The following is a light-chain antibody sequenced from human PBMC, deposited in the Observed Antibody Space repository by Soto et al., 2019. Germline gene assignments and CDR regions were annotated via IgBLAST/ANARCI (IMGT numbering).Light chain of an antibody. V-gene: IGLV1-40*01. CDR2: GNN. Sequence: QPVLTQPPSVSGAPGQRVTISCTGSSSNIGAGYDVHWYQQLPGTAPKLLMYGNNNRPSGVPDRFSGSKSGTSASLAITGLQAEDEADYYCQSYDSSLSGVVFGGGTKLTVL. CDR3: QSYDSSLSGVV. CDR1: SSNIGAGYD. J-gene: IGLJ2*01.